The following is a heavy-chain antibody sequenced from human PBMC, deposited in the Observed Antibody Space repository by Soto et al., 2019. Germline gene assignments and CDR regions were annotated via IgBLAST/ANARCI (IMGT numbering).Heavy chain of an antibody. Sequence: SVKVSCKASGGTFSSYAISWVRQAPGQGLEWMGGIIPIFGTANYAQKFQGRVTITADESTSTAYMELSSLRSEDTAVYYCASRGDIVVVPAATTYYYYYGMDVWGQGTTVTVSS. J-gene: IGHJ6*02. CDR2: IIPIFGTA. CDR1: GGTFSSYA. D-gene: IGHD2-2*01. CDR3: ASRGDIVVVPAATTYYYYYGMDV. V-gene: IGHV1-69*13.